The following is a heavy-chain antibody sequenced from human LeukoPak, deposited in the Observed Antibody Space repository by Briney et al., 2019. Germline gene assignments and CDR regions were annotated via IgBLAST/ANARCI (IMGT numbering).Heavy chain of an antibody. Sequence: GGSLRLSCAASGFTFSSYDMHWVRQATGKGLEWVSAIGTAGDTYYPGSVKGRFTISRENAKNSLYLQMNSLRAGDTAVYYCARGMSYSGFDYWGQGILVSVSS. CDR3: ARGMSYSGFDY. J-gene: IGHJ4*02. CDR1: GFTFSSYD. V-gene: IGHV3-13*01. D-gene: IGHD3-10*01. CDR2: IGTAGDT.